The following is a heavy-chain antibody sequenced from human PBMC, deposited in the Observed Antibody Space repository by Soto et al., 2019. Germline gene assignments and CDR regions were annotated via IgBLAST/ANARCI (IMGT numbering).Heavy chain of an antibody. V-gene: IGHV3-74*01. CDR3: ARGLEEWGKPTVI. J-gene: IGHJ3*02. CDR1: GFTFSSHW. CDR2: INGDGSST. D-gene: IGHD3-16*01. Sequence: EVQLVESGGGLVQPGGSLRLSCAASGFTFSSHWMHWVRQAPGKGLVWVSRINGDGSSTTYADSVKGRFTISRDDAKSTLYLQMNSLRAEVTDVYYCARGLEEWGKPTVISGQGTLVTVSS.